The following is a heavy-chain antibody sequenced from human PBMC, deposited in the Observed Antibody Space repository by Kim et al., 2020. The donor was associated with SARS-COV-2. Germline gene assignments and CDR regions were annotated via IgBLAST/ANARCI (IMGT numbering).Heavy chain of an antibody. CDR1: GFTFSSYD. CDR3: AKDVKGLRSPQYFDY. V-gene: IGHV3-23*01. J-gene: IGHJ4*02. Sequence: GGSLRLSCAASGFTFSSYDMSWVRQAPGKGLEWVSGISGRGGGTYYADSVKGRFTISRDNSKNTLYLQMNSLRAEDTAIYYCAKDVKGLRSPQYFDYWGQGILVTVSS. CDR2: ISGRGGGT.